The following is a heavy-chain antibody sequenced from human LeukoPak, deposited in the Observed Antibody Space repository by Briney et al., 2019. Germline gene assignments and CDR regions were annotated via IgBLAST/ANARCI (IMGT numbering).Heavy chain of an antibody. V-gene: IGHV4-38-2*02. CDR2: IYHSGST. D-gene: IGHD5-18*01. CDR1: GYSISSGYY. CDR3: ARDGGYSYGLPFDY. J-gene: IGHJ4*02. Sequence: SETLSLTCTVSGYSISSGYYWAWIRQPPGKGLEWIGSIYHSGSTYYNPSLKSRVTISVDTSKNQFSLKLSSVTAADTAVYYCARDGGYSYGLPFDYWGQGTLVTVSS.